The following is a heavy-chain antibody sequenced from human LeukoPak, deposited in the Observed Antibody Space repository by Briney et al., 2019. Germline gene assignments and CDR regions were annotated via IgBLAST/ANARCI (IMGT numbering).Heavy chain of an antibody. Sequence: GGSLRLSCAASGFTFSTYSRSWFRKAPGKGLEGVSYISGSSDAIYYADSVKGRFTISRDNAKNSLYLQMNSLRAEDTAVYYCARVSRDGYKKGYFDYWGQGTLVTVSS. V-gene: IGHV3-48*01. D-gene: IGHD5-24*01. CDR3: ARVSRDGYKKGYFDY. CDR2: ISGSSDAI. CDR1: GFTFSTYS. J-gene: IGHJ4*02.